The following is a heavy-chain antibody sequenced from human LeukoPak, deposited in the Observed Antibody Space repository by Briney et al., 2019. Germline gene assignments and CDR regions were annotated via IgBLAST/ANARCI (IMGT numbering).Heavy chain of an antibody. J-gene: IGHJ6*03. CDR3: ARDSEDDFWSGYHYMDV. Sequence: SETLSLTCTVSGSSISSGSYYWSWIRQPAGKGLEWIGRIYTSGSTNYNPSLKSRVTISVDTSKNQFSLKLSSVTAADTAVYYCARDSEDDFWSGYHYMDVWGKGTTVTVSS. D-gene: IGHD3-3*01. CDR2: IYTSGST. V-gene: IGHV4-61*02. CDR1: GSSISSGSYY.